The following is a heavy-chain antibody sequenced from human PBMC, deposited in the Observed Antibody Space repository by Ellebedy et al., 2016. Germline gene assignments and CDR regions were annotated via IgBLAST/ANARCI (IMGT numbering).Heavy chain of an antibody. J-gene: IGHJ4*02. Sequence: GESLKISCTASGLNFNTFFMSWVRQAPGKGLEWVSTISAGSDITRLADSVKGRFTIPRDSSKNSVYLRMNNLRVEDTAVYYCRQGHYADLWGQGTLVTVSS. CDR1: GLNFNTFF. CDR3: RQGHYADL. V-gene: IGHV3-23*01. CDR2: ISAGSDIT. D-gene: IGHD4-17*01.